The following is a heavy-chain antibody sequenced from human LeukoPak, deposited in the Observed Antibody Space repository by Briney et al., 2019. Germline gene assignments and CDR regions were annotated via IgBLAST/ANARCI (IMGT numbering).Heavy chain of an antibody. J-gene: IGHJ5*02. CDR2: ISGYNDGA. CDR3: VRVNWSDGDNWFDP. Sequence: ASVKVSCKASGYIFTSYGITWVRQAPGEGLEWMGWISGYNDGAKYAQKFQGRVTMTTDTSTRTAYMELRSLRSDDTAVYDCVRVNWSDGDNWFDPWGQGTLVTVSS. D-gene: IGHD1-1*01. V-gene: IGHV1-18*01. CDR1: GYIFTSYG.